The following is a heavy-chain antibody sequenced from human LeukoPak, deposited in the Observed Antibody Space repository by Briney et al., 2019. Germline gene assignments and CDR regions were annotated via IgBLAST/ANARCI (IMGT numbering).Heavy chain of an antibody. CDR1: GFTFSSYW. CDR3: ARDWGPYSSPDWFDP. D-gene: IGHD6-13*01. J-gene: IGHJ5*02. Sequence: GGSLRLSCAASGFTFSSYWMSWVRQAPGKGLEWVANIKQDGSEKYYVDSVKGRFTISRDNAKNSLYLQMNSLRAEDTAVYYCARDWGPYSSPDWFDPWGQGPLVTVSP. CDR2: IKQDGSEK. V-gene: IGHV3-7*01.